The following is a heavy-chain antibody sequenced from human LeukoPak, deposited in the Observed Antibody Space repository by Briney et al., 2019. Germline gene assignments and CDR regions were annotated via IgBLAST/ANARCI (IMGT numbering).Heavy chain of an antibody. V-gene: IGHV3-73*01. Sequence: GGSLRLSCAASGFTFSGSXMHWVRQASGKGXXXXXXXRSKANSYATAYAASVXGRFTISRDDSKNTAYLQMNSLKTEDTAVYYCTRKRDGYNSKAFDIWGQGTMVTVSS. D-gene: IGHD5-24*01. J-gene: IGHJ3*02. CDR3: TRKRDGYNSKAFDI. CDR1: GFTFSGSX. CDR2: XRSKANSYAT.